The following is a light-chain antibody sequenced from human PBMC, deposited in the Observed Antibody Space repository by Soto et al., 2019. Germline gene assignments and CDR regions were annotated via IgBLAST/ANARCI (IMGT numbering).Light chain of an antibody. CDR1: QSITSSY. Sequence: EIVLTQSPGTLSLSPGERATLSCRASQSITSSYLAWYQQKPGQAPRLLISGTITRATGIPDRFSGSGSGTDFTLTISRLEPEDFAVYYCQQYGSPLWTVGQGTKVDIK. CDR3: QQYGSPLWT. J-gene: IGKJ1*01. CDR2: GTI. V-gene: IGKV3-20*01.